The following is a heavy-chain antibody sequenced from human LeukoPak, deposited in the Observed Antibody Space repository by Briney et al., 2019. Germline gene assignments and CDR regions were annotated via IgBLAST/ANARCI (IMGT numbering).Heavy chain of an antibody. D-gene: IGHD1-14*01. CDR1: GFTVSNSY. CDR3: ARGGGHQPTYYQYLDV. J-gene: IGHJ6*03. CDR2: TYSAGFT. V-gene: IGHV3-53*01. Sequence: GGSLRLSCAASGFTVSNSYMTWVRQAPDKGLEWVSLTYSAGFTYYPDSVKGRFTISRDIAKNTVFLQMNSLRAEDTAVYYCARGGGHQPTYYQYLDVWGKGTTVTVSS.